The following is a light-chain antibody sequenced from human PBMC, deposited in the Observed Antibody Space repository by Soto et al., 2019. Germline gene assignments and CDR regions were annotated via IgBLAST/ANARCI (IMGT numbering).Light chain of an antibody. CDR2: SNN. CDR1: SSNIGSST. J-gene: IGLJ1*01. Sequence: QSVLTQPPSASGTPGQRVTISCSGSSSNIGSSTVNWYQQLPGTAPKLLIYSNNQRPSGVPDRFSGSKSGTSASLAISGLQFEDEADYYCAAWDDSWNGYVIGTGTKVTVL. V-gene: IGLV1-44*01. CDR3: AAWDDSWNGYV.